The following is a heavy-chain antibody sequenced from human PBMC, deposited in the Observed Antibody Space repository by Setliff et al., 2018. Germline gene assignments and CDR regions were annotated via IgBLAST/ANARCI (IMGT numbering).Heavy chain of an antibody. J-gene: IGHJ3*02. Sequence: SETLSLTCTVSGGSINGANYYWSWIRQPAGKGLEWIGHIYTRGSTNYNPPLKSRVTITVDTSKNQFTLKVSSGTAADTAVYYCARDPPYCSSTSCRGAFDIWGQGTMVTLSS. CDR3: ARDPPYCSSTSCRGAFDI. CDR1: GGSINGANYY. D-gene: IGHD2-2*01. CDR2: IYTRGST. V-gene: IGHV4-61*09.